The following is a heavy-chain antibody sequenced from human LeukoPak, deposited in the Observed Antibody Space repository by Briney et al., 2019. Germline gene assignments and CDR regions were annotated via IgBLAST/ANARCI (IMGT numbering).Heavy chain of an antibody. CDR3: ASDSAGTQDV. CDR1: GGSISSYY. V-gene: IGHV4-59*12. D-gene: IGHD6-19*01. Sequence: SETLSLTCTVSGGSISSYYWSWIRQPPGKGLEWIGYIYYSGSTNYNPSLKSRLTISVDRSKNQFSLKLSSVTAADTAVYYCASDSAGTQDVWGKGTTVTVSS. CDR2: IYYSGST. J-gene: IGHJ6*04.